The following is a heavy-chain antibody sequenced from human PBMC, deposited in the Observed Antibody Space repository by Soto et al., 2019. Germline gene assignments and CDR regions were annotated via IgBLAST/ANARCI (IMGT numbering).Heavy chain of an antibody. Sequence: SETLSLTCAVSGGSISSSNWWSWVRQPPGKGLEWMGEIYHSGSTDYNPSLKSRVTISVDKSKNQFSLKLRSVTAADTAVYYCARRYCTDGVCYSGGWFDPWGQGTLVTVSS. CDR2: IYHSGST. CDR1: GGSISSSNW. J-gene: IGHJ5*02. D-gene: IGHD2-8*01. V-gene: IGHV4-4*02. CDR3: ARRYCTDGVCYSGGWFDP.